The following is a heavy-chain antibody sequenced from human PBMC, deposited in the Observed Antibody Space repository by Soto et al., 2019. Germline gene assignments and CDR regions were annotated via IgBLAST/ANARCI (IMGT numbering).Heavy chain of an antibody. V-gene: IGHV3-21*01. CDR1: GFTFSSYS. CDR2: ISSSSYI. CDR3: ARGILSNWFDP. Sequence: GGSLRLSCAASGFTFSSYSMNWVRQAPGKGLEWVSSISSSSYIYYADSVKGRFTISRDNAKNSLYLQMNSLRAEDTAVYYCARGILSNWFDPWGQGTLVTVSS. J-gene: IGHJ5*02.